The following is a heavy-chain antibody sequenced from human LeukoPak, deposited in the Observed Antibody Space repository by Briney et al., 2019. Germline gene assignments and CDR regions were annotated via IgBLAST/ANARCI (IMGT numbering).Heavy chain of an antibody. J-gene: IGHJ3*02. V-gene: IGHV1-24*01. Sequence: ASVKVSCKVSGYTLTELSMHWVRQAPGKGLEWMGGFDPEDGETIYAQKFQGRVTMTRDTSISTAYMELSRLRSDDTAVYYCARDRGCSGGSCYGDAFDIWGQGTMVTVSS. CDR3: ARDRGCSGGSCYGDAFDI. CDR2: FDPEDGET. CDR1: GYTLTELS. D-gene: IGHD2-15*01.